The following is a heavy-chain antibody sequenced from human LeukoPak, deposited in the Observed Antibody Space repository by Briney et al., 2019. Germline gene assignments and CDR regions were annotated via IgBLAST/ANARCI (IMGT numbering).Heavy chain of an antibody. V-gene: IGHV4-39*01. Sequence: PSETLSLTCTVSGGSISSSSYYWGWIRQPPGKGLEWIGSIYYSGSTYYNPSLKSRVTISVDTSKNKFSLKLSSVTAADTAVYYCARIWKANYYYYYYMDVWGKGTTVTVSS. CDR1: GGSISSSSYY. CDR3: ARIWKANYYYYYYMDV. CDR2: IYYSGST. D-gene: IGHD1-1*01. J-gene: IGHJ6*03.